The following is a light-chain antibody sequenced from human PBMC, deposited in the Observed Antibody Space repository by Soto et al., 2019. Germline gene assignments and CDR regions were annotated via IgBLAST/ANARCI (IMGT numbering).Light chain of an antibody. CDR1: QNLLSSSNKKNY. Sequence: DIVMTQSPDSLAVSLGERATINCKSSQNLLSSSNKKNYLAWYQQKRGQPPKLLIYWASTRESGVPDRFTGSVSGTDFTLTISSLQAEDGAVYFCQQYYTGRTFGQGTRVEIK. CDR2: WAS. CDR3: QQYYTGRT. J-gene: IGKJ1*01. V-gene: IGKV4-1*01.